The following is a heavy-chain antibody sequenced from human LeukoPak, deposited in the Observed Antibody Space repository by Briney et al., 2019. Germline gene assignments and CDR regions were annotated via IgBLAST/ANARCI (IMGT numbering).Heavy chain of an antibody. CDR3: ARDLYTSELLWFGELDQHYGMDV. J-gene: IGHJ6*02. Sequence: GGSLRLSCAASGFTFSSYAMHWVRQAPGKGLEWVAVISYDGSNKYYADSVKGRFTISRDNSKNTLYLQMNSLRAEDTAVYCCARDLYTSELLWFGELDQHYGMDVWGQGTTVTVSS. CDR2: ISYDGSNK. D-gene: IGHD3-10*01. V-gene: IGHV3-30-3*01. CDR1: GFTFSSYA.